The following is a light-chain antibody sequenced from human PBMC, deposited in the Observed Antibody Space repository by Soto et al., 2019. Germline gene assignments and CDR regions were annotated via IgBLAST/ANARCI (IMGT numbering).Light chain of an antibody. CDR1: PSISGTY. CDR2: GAS. V-gene: IGKV3-20*01. CDR3: QHYLSPPVT. J-gene: IGKJ4*01. Sequence: EVVLTQSPGTLSLSPGERATLSCRASPSISGTYLAWYQHKPGQAPRLLIYGASNRATGIPDRFRGSGSGKDFTLIITRLEPEDFGVYYCQHYLSPPVTFGGGTKVDIK.